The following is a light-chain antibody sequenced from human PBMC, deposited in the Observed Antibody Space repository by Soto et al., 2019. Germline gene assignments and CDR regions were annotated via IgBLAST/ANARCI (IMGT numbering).Light chain of an antibody. J-gene: IGLJ2*01. Sequence: QSALTQPASVSGSPGQSITISCTGTSSDVGCYNYVSWYQQHPGKAPKLMVYEVSNRPSGVSNRVSGSKSGNPASLTISGLQAEDEGDYYCSSCTSASTVVFGGGTKLTVL. CDR2: EVS. V-gene: IGLV2-14*01. CDR1: SSDVGCYNY. CDR3: SSCTSASTVV.